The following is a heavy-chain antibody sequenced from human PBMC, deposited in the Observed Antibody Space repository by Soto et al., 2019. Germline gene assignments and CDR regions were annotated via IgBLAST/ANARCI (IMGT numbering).Heavy chain of an antibody. D-gene: IGHD3-10*01. CDR3: ATTLIRGVITTYFDY. J-gene: IGHJ4*02. CDR2: ISHDGSDK. Sequence: QVQLVESGGGVVQLGRPLRLSCAPSGFTFSSYVIHWVRQAPGKGLDWVAVISHDGSDKYYADSVKGRFTISRDNSKNTLYLQMNSLRAEDTAVYYCATTLIRGVITTYFDYWGQGTLLTVSS. CDR1: GFTFSSYV. V-gene: IGHV3-30-3*01.